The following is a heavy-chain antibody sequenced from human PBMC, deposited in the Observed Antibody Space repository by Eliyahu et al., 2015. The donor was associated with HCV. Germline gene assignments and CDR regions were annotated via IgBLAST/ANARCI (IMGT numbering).Heavy chain of an antibody. Sequence: EVQLVQSGAEVKKPGESLXISXKGSXXSFPXYWISWVGXMPGKGLEWMGRIDPSDSYTNYSPSFQGHVTISADKSISTAYLQWSSLKASDTAMYYCARGGYCSSTSCHHWFDPWGQGTLVTVSS. CDR3: ARGGYCSSTSCHHWFDP. CDR1: XXSFPXYW. V-gene: IGHV5-10-1*03. D-gene: IGHD2-2*03. CDR2: IDPSDSYT. J-gene: IGHJ5*02.